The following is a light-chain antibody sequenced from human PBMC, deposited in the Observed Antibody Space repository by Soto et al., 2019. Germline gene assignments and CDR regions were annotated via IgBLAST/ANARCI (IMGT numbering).Light chain of an antibody. CDR2: KAS. CDR1: QSIRSW. Sequence: DIQMTQSPSTLSASVGDRVTITCRASQSIRSWLAWYQQKPGKAPKLLIYKASSLESGVPSRFSGSGSGTEFTLTISSLQPDDFATYYCQQYNSYSWTFGQGTMV. J-gene: IGKJ1*01. V-gene: IGKV1-5*03. CDR3: QQYNSYSWT.